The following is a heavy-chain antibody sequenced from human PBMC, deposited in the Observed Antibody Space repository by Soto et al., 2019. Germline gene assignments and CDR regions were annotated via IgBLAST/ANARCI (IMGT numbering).Heavy chain of an antibody. J-gene: IGHJ4*02. CDR3: AKDPLRYGYNYFDY. CDR1: GFTFRNYV. Sequence: GGSLRLSCSVSGFTFRNYVMHWVRQAPGKGLEYVSAISSNGSNTYYIDSVKGRFTISRDNSRKTLYLQMNSLRIEDTAIYYCAKDPLRYGYNYFDYWGLGTLVTVSS. D-gene: IGHD5-12*01. V-gene: IGHV3-64D*06. CDR2: ISSNGSNT.